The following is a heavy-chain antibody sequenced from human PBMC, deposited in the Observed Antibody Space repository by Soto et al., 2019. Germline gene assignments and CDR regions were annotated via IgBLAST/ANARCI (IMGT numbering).Heavy chain of an antibody. CDR3: ARGYSSSWRHFDY. J-gene: IGHJ4*02. CDR1: GFTVSSNY. CDR2: IYSGGST. V-gene: IGHV3-53*04. D-gene: IGHD6-13*01. Sequence: EVQLVESGGGLVQPGGSLRLSCAASGFTVSSNYMSWVRQAPGKWLEWVSVIYSGGSTYYADSVKGRFTISRHNSKNTLYLQMNSLRAEDTAVYYCARGYSSSWRHFDYWGQGTLVTVSS.